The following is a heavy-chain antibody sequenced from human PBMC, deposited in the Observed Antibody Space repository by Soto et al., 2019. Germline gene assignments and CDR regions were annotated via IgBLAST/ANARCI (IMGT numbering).Heavy chain of an antibody. CDR3: ASWNSGYAFVDD. CDR2: IYYSGST. Sequence: SETLSLTCTVSGGSISSYYWSWIRQPPGKGLEWIGYIYYSGSTNYNPSLKSRVTISVDTSKNQFSLKLSSVTAADTAVYYCASWNSGYAFVDDWGQGIRVTVAS. V-gene: IGHV4-59*01. J-gene: IGHJ4*02. D-gene: IGHD5-12*01. CDR1: GGSISSYY.